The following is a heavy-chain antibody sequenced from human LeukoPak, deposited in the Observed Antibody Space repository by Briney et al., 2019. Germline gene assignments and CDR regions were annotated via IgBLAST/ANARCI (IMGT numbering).Heavy chain of an antibody. Sequence: GGSLRLSCAASGFTSSNYAMHWVRQAPGKGLEWVAFISSDESDKYYADSVKGRFTISRDNSKNTLHLQMNSLRAEDTAVYYCAKSQQLVFFEHWGQGTLVTVSS. V-gene: IGHV3-30-3*02. CDR1: GFTSSNYA. CDR3: AKSQQLVFFEH. D-gene: IGHD6-13*01. J-gene: IGHJ4*02. CDR2: ISSDESDK.